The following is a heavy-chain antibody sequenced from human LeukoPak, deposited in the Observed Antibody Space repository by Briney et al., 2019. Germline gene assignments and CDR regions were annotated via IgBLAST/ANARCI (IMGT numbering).Heavy chain of an antibody. Sequence: GGALRLSCAASGFIFSDYLMNWVRQAPDTGLGWVALISYDGSDKNYADSVKGRFTISRDNSRNTLYLQMNSLRAEDTAVYYFARDFSSEEGDYWGQGTLVTVSS. J-gene: IGHJ4*02. CDR1: GFIFSDYL. D-gene: IGHD6-13*01. CDR2: ISYDGSDK. V-gene: IGHV3-30*04. CDR3: ARDFSSEEGDY.